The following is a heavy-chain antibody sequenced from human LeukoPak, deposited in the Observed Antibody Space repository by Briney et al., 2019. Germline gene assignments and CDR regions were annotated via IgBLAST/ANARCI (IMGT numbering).Heavy chain of an antibody. Sequence: VSVKVSCKASGYTFTGYYMHWVRQAPGQGLEWMGRINPNSGGTNYAQKLQGRVTMTTDTSTSTAYMELRSLRSDDTAVYYCARYCSGGSCYPAEYFQHWGQGTLVTVSS. J-gene: IGHJ1*01. CDR3: ARYCSGGSCYPAEYFQH. D-gene: IGHD2-15*01. V-gene: IGHV1-2*06. CDR1: GYTFTGYY. CDR2: INPNSGGT.